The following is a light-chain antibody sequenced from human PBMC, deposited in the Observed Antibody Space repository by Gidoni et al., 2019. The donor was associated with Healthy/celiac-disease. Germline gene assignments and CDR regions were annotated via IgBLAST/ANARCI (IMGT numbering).Light chain of an antibody. Sequence: SELTQPPSVSVSPGQTASITCSGDKLGDKYACWYQQKPGQSPVLVIYQDSKTPSGIPARFSGSNSGNTATLTISGTQAMDEADYYCQAWDSSKDVVFGGGTKLTVL. CDR2: QDS. J-gene: IGLJ2*01. CDR3: QAWDSSKDVV. V-gene: IGLV3-1*01. CDR1: KLGDKY.